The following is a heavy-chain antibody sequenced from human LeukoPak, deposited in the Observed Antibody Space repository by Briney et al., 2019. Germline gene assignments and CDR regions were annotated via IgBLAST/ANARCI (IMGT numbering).Heavy chain of an antibody. Sequence: QPGGSLILSCAASGFTFSSHVMSWVRQAPGKGLEWVSYISSSGTTIYYADSAEGRFTIPRDNAKNSLYLQMNSLRAEDTASYYCARDRTKVYEMTYYGMDVWGRGTTVTVSS. J-gene: IGHJ6*02. CDR3: ARDRTKVYEMTYYGMDV. D-gene: IGHD2-8*01. CDR1: GFTFSSHV. CDR2: ISSSGTTI. V-gene: IGHV3-48*03.